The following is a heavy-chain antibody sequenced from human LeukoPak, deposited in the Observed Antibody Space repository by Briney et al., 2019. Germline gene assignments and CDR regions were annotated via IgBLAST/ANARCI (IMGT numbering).Heavy chain of an antibody. Sequence: PWGSLRLSCAASGVTFSSYCMHWVRQAPGKGLEWVAVISNDGSNKYYADSVKGRFTISRDNSKNTLHLQMNSLRAEDTAVYYCAKDLRKVNTRYYYYYGMDVWGKGTTVTVSS. D-gene: IGHD1/OR15-1a*01. J-gene: IGHJ6*04. CDR1: GVTFSSYC. CDR2: ISNDGSNK. CDR3: AKDLRKVNTRYYYYYGMDV. V-gene: IGHV3-30*18.